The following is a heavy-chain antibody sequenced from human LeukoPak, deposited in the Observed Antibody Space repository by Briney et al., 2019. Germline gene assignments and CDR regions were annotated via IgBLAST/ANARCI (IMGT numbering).Heavy chain of an antibody. J-gene: IGHJ6*03. Sequence: GASVKVSCEASGYTFISYDINWVRQATGQGLEWMGWMNPNNGRTGYAQKFQGRVTMTRNSSISTAYMELTTLRSEDTAVYYCARGSWITGTTSYYYHMDVWGKGTTVTVSS. CDR1: GYTFISYD. D-gene: IGHD1-7*01. CDR3: ARGSWITGTTSYYYHMDV. CDR2: MNPNNGRT. V-gene: IGHV1-8*01.